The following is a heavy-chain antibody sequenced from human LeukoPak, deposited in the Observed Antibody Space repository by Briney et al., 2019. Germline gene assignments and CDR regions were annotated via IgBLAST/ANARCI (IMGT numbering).Heavy chain of an antibody. J-gene: IGHJ5*02. CDR1: GYSFTSYW. V-gene: IGHV5-51*01. Sequence: GESLKISCKGSGYSFTSYWIGWVRQMPGKGLGWMGIIYPGDSDTRYSPSFQGQVTISADKSISTAYLQWSSLKASDTAMYYCARLHGIVGATGDFWFDPWGQGTLVTVSS. D-gene: IGHD1-26*01. CDR2: IYPGDSDT. CDR3: ARLHGIVGATGDFWFDP.